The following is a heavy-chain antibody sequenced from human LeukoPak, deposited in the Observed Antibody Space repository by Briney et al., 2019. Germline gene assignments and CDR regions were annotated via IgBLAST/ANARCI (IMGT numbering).Heavy chain of an antibody. CDR3: ARDNGGARWLVD. D-gene: IGHD2-21*01. V-gene: IGHV4-59*01. CDR2: IYYSGST. Sequence: KASETLSLTCTVSGGSISSYYWSWIRQPPGKGLEWIGYIYYSGSTNYNPSLKSRVTISVDTSKNQFSLKLSSVTAADTAVYYCARDNGGARWLVDWGQGTLVTVSS. J-gene: IGHJ4*02. CDR1: GGSISSYY.